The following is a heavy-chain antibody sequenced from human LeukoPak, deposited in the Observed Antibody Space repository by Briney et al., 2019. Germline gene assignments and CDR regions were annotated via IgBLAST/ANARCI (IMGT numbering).Heavy chain of an antibody. J-gene: IGHJ4*02. V-gene: IGHV3-48*01. CDR3: ARDPRYCSGGSCYPLPDY. D-gene: IGHD2-15*01. CDR2: ISSSSSTI. Sequence: GGSLRLSSAASGFTFSSYSMNWVRQAPGKGLEWVSYISSSSSTIYYADSVKGPFTISRDNAKNSLYLQMNSLRAEDTAVYYCARDPRYCSGGSCYPLPDYWGQGTLVTVSS. CDR1: GFTFSSYS.